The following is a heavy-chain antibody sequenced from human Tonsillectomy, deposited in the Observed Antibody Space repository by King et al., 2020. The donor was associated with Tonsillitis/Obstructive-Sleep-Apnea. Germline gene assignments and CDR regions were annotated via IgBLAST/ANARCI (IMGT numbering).Heavy chain of an antibody. CDR1: GFTFSSYS. Sequence: VQLVESGGGLVKPGGSLRLSCAASGFTFSSYSMNWVRQAPGKGLEWVSSISSSSNYIYYADSVKGRFTISRDNAKYSLYLQMNSLRAEDTAVYYCANVRAPAATGSHYYMDVWGKGTTVTVSS. D-gene: IGHD2-2*01. J-gene: IGHJ6*03. CDR3: ANVRAPAATGSHYYMDV. V-gene: IGHV3-21*01. CDR2: ISSSSNYI.